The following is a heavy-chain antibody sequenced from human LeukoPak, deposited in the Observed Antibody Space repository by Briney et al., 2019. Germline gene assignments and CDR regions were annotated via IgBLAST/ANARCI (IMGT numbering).Heavy chain of an antibody. CDR2: INWNGGST. D-gene: IGHD3-10*01. V-gene: IGHV3-20*04. J-gene: IGHJ4*02. CDR3: ARDSYYYGSGSQYYFDY. CDR1: GFTFDDYG. Sequence: PGGSLRLSCAASGFTFDDYGMSWVRQAQGKGLEGVSGINWNGGSTGYADSVKGRFTISRDNAKNSLYLQMNSLRAEDTALYYCARDSYYYGSGSQYYFDYWGQGTLVTVSS.